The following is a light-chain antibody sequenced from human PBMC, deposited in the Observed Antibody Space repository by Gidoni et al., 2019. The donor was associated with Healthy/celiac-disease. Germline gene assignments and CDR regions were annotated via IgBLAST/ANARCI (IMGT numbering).Light chain of an antibody. CDR1: QDISNY. Sequence: GDRVTITCQASQDISNYLNWYQQKPGKAPKPLIYDASNLETGVPSRFSGSGSGTDFTFTISSLQPEDVATYYCQQYDNRPPLTFGGGTKVEIK. J-gene: IGKJ4*01. CDR3: QQYDNRPPLT. CDR2: DAS. V-gene: IGKV1-33*01.